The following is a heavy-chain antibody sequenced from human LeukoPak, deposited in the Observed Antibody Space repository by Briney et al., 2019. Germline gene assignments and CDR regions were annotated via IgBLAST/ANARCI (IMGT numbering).Heavy chain of an antibody. CDR3: ARAKGASIVGATNWFDP. J-gene: IGHJ5*02. V-gene: IGHV3-9*01. D-gene: IGHD1-26*01. CDR1: GSTFDDYA. Sequence: PGGSLRLSCAASGSTFDDYAMHWVRQAPGKGLEWVSAINWNSVTIAYADSVKGRFTISRDNAKNSLYLQMNSLRTEDTALYYCARAKGASIVGATNWFDPWGQGTLVTVSS. CDR2: INWNSVTI.